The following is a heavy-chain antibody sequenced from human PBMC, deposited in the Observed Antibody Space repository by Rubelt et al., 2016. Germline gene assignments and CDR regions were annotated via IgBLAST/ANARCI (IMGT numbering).Heavy chain of an antibody. CDR2: IYTNGST. J-gene: IGHJ3*02. CDR3: ARDQEAVAGTLTDAFDI. CDR1: GGSISSGYY. V-gene: IGHV4-38-2*02. D-gene: IGHD6-19*01. Sequence: QLQLQESGPGLVKPSETLSLTCTFSGGSISSGYYLGWIRQPPGKGLGWIWRIYTNGSTNYKPPSRSGVTMSVATAKNQFSLRRSSVTAADTAVYYCARDQEAVAGTLTDAFDIWGQGTMVTVSS.